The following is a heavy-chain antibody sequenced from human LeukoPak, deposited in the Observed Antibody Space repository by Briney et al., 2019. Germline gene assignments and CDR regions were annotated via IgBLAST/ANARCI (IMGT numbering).Heavy chain of an antibody. V-gene: IGHV4-31*03. CDR2: IYYSGST. CDR3: ARSIISMVRGVINWFDP. D-gene: IGHD3-10*01. CDR1: GGSISSGGYY. J-gene: IGHJ5*02. Sequence: SETLSLTCTVSGGSISSGGYYWSWIRQHPGKGLEWIGYIYYSGSTYYNPSLKSRVTISVDTSKNQFSLKLSSVTAADTAVYYCARSIISMVRGVINWFDPWGQGTLVTVSS.